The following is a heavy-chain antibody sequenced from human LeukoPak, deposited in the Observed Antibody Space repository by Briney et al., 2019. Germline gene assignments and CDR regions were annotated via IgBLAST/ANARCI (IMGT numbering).Heavy chain of an antibody. D-gene: IGHD3-3*01. CDR3: TRDPRGTTYYDFWSGYLPQGDY. CDR1: GFTFGDYA. V-gene: IGHV3-49*04. Sequence: GGSLRLSCTVSGFTFGDYAMSWVRQAPGKGLEWVGFIRSKAYGGTTEYAASVKGRFTISRDDSKSIAYLQMNSLKTEDTAVYYCTRDPRGTTYYDFWSGYLPQGDYWGQGTLVTVSS. J-gene: IGHJ4*02. CDR2: IRSKAYGGTT.